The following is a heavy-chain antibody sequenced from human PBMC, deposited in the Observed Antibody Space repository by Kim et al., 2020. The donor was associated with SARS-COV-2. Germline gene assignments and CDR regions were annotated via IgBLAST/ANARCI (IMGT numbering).Heavy chain of an antibody. V-gene: IGHV1-69*08. CDR3: ARGGRTGYDSANNYYYGMDV. Sequence: SVKVSCKASGVTFSSYTFSWVRQAPGQGLEWMGGIIPIRGAPSYAQKFQDRVTITADRSTSTVYMELNSLRSEDTAVFYCARGGRTGYDSANNYYYGMDVWGQGTTVTVSS. J-gene: IGHJ6*02. CDR2: IIPIRGAP. CDR1: GVTFSSYT. D-gene: IGHD5-12*01.